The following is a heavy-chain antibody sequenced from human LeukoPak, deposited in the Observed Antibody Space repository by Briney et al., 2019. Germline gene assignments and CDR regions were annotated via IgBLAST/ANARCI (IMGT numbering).Heavy chain of an antibody. J-gene: IGHJ4*02. CDR2: IWYDGNNK. D-gene: IGHD5-18*01. CDR3: AKDWGYTTMVSYYFDY. Sequence: PAGSLRLSCAASGFTFSSYGMDWVRQAPGKGLEWVAVIWYDGNNKYYADSVKGRFTISRDNSKNTLYLQMNSLRAEDTAVYYWAKDWGYTTMVSYYFDYWGQGTLVTVSS. V-gene: IGHV3-33*06. CDR1: GFTFSSYG.